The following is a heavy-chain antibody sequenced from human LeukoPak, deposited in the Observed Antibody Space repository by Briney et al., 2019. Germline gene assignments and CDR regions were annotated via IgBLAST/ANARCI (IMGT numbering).Heavy chain of an antibody. Sequence: PGGSLRLSCAASGFTFTSYAMSWVRQAPGKGLEWVSAISGSGAITYYADSVKGRFTISRDNSKNTLFLQMNSLRAEDTAVYFCAKTPPPGYGAYDSRYRYYGMDVWGQGTTVTVSS. V-gene: IGHV3-23*01. CDR2: ISGSGAIT. CDR1: GFTFTSYA. J-gene: IGHJ6*02. CDR3: AKTPPPGYGAYDSRYRYYGMDV. D-gene: IGHD5-12*01.